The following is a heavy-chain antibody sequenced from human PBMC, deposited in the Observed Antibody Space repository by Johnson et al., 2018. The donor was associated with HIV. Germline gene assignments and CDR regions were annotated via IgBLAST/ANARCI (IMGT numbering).Heavy chain of an antibody. CDR2: ISSGGGTT. CDR3: ARDLYPFGPVQAFDI. D-gene: IGHD3-10*01. J-gene: IGHJ3*02. Sequence: QVQLVESGGGLVKPGGSLRLSCTASGFIFSDYYLNWIRQAPGKGLEWISFISSGGGTTSYSDSVKGRFTISRDTSKNTLYLPMNRLRAEDTAVYYCARDLYPFGPVQAFDIWSQGTMVTVSS. CDR1: GFIFSDYY. V-gene: IGHV3-11*04.